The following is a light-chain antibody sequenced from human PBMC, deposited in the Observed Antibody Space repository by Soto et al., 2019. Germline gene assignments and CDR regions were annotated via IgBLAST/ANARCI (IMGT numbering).Light chain of an antibody. Sequence: IGMKQSPATLSVSTGERDTLSFRASQSVRSNLAWYQQKPGQAPRLLIYGASTRATGIPDRFSGSGSGTEFSLTISSLQSEDFAVYYCQQYNNWWTFGQGTKVDIK. CDR2: GAS. J-gene: IGKJ1*01. CDR3: QQYNNWWT. CDR1: QSVRSN. V-gene: IGKV3-15*01.